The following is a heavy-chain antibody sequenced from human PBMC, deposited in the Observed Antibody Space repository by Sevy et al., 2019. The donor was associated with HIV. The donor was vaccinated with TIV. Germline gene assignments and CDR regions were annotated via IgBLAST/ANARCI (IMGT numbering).Heavy chain of an antibody. CDR2: INAGDGNT. J-gene: IGHJ4*02. D-gene: IGHD3-22*01. V-gene: IGHV1-3*01. CDR1: GYTFSGYA. CDR3: ARGPSGYYDSTGYYPYYFDC. Sequence: ASVKVSCKASGYTFSGYAMYWVRQAPGQRPEWMGWINAGDGNTKYSQNLQGRVTITRDTTASIAYMELSSLRSEDTAVYYCARGPSGYYDSTGYYPYYFDCWGQGTLVTVSS.